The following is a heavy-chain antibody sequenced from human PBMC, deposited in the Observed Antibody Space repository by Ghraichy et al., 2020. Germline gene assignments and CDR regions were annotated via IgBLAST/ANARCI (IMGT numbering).Heavy chain of an antibody. CDR2: ISGSGGST. CDR1: GFTFSNHA. D-gene: IGHD5-12*01. CDR3: ANVPPPDIAYVYGMDV. J-gene: IGHJ6*02. Sequence: GESLNISCAASGFTFSNHAMSWVRQAPGKGLEWVSGISGSGGSTYYADSVKGRFTISRDNSKNTLFLEMNSLRAEDMAVYYCANVPPPDIAYVYGMDVWGLGTTVTVSS. V-gene: IGHV3-23*01.